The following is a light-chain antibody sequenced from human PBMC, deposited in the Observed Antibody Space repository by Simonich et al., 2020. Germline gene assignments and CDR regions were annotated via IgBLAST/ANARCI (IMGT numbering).Light chain of an antibody. CDR2: EVN. J-gene: IGLJ3*02. Sequence: QSALTQPASVSGSPVQSITISCPGTSSALGGYNYVTWYQQQPCKAPKLMNYEVNRLPYGVPDRFSGSKSGNPASLTVSGLQAEDEADYYCSSYAGSNNYWVFGGGTKLTVL. CDR1: SSALGGYNY. CDR3: SSYAGSNNYWV. V-gene: IGLV2-8*01.